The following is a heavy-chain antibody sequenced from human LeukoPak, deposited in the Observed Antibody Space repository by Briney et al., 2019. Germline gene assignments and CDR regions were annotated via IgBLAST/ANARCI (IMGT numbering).Heavy chain of an antibody. CDR1: GYTFTSYA. V-gene: IGHV1-3*01. D-gene: IGHD1-26*01. CDR3: AKGAPDLDY. Sequence: ASVKVSCKASGYTFTSYAMHWVRQAPGQRLEWMGWINAGNGNTKYSRKFQGRVTITRDTSASTAYMELSSLRSEDTAVYYCAKGAPDLDYWGQGTLVTVSS. J-gene: IGHJ4*02. CDR2: INAGNGNT.